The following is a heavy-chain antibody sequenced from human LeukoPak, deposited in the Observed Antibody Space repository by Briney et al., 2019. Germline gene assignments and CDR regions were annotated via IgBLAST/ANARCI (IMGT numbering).Heavy chain of an antibody. J-gene: IGHJ4*02. CDR2: INWNSGST. D-gene: IGHD3-10*01. CDR1: GFTFDDYG. V-gene: IGHV3-20*04. Sequence: GGSLRLSCAASGFTFDDYGMSRVRQAPGKGLEWVSGINWNSGSTGYANSVKGRFTISRDNAKNSLYLQMNSLRAEDTALYYCARRRVTFVRGVDITSYYFDYWGQGTLVTVSS. CDR3: ARRRVTFVRGVDITSYYFDY.